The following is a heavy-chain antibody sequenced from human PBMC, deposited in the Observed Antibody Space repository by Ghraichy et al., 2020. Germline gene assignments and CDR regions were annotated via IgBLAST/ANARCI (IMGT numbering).Heavy chain of an antibody. CDR1: GFTLSSYS. V-gene: IGHV3-48*02. D-gene: IGHD4-23*01. CDR2: ITSSSRTI. J-gene: IGHJ6*02. Sequence: GESLNISCVGSGFTLSSYSLNWVRQSPGKGLEWVSYITSSSRTISYADSVKGRFTISRDNAQNSLYLQMNSLRDEDTAVYYCARGSTVVRFYYYAGMDVWGQGTTVTVSS. CDR3: ARGSTVVRFYYYAGMDV.